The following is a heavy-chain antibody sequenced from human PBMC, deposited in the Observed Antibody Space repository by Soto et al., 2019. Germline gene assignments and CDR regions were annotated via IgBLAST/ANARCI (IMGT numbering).Heavy chain of an antibody. Sequence: PGESLKISCQASGYNFATYWIAWVPQMPGKGLEYMGIIYPGNSDARYSPSFQGQVTFSADKSISTAYLHWSSLKASDTAMYYCARHGFYGDYTSNYFDPWGQGTLVTVSS. CDR3: ARHGFYGDYTSNYFDP. J-gene: IGHJ5*02. V-gene: IGHV5-51*01. CDR2: IYPGNSDA. CDR1: GYNFATYW. D-gene: IGHD4-17*01.